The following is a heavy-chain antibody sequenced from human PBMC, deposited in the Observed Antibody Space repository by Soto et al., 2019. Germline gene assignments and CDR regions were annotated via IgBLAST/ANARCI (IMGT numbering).Heavy chain of an antibody. V-gene: IGHV1-69*01. CDR2: IIPISGTA. CDR1: GGTFSSYA. J-gene: IGHJ6*02. Sequence: QVQLVQSGAEVKKPGSSVKVSCKASGGTFSSYAISWVRQAPGQGLECMGGIIPISGTANYAQKFQGRVTITADESTRTAYMELSSLRSEDTAVYYCARSQGSSTSLEIYYYYYYGMDVWGQGTTVTVSS. CDR3: ARSQGSSTSLEIYYYYYYGMDV. D-gene: IGHD2-2*01.